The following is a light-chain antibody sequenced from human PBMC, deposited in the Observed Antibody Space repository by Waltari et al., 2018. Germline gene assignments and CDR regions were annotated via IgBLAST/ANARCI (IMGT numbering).Light chain of an antibody. CDR2: AAS. CDR3: QQSYSTPYT. Sequence: SVGDRVTITCRASQSISSYLNWYQQKPGKAPKLLIYAASSLQSGVPSRFSGSGSGTDFTLTISSLQPEDFATYYCQQSYSTPYTFGQGTKLEIK. J-gene: IGKJ2*01. V-gene: IGKV1-39*01. CDR1: QSISSY.